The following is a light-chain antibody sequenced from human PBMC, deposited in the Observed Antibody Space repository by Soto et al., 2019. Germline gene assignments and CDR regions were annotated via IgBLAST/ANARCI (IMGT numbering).Light chain of an antibody. J-gene: IGKJ5*01. Sequence: EIVLTQSPATLSLSPGERATLSFRASPSVTNFLAWYQQKPGQAPRLLIYGAFNRATGIPARFSGSGSGTDFTLTINSLEPEDSAVYYCQQRSNWPSITFGQGTRLEIK. CDR1: PSVTNF. CDR2: GAF. V-gene: IGKV3-11*01. CDR3: QQRSNWPSIT.